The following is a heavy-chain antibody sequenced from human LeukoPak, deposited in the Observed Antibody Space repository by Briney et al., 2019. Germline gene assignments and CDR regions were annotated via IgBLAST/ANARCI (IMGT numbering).Heavy chain of an antibody. J-gene: IGHJ6*03. CDR1: GFTFSSYA. CDR3: AKAPPPIVVVPAAPTRYYYYMDV. Sequence: HPGGSLRLSCAASGFTFSSYAMSWVRQAPGKGLEWVSAIGTSGGSTYYADSVKGRFTISRDNSKNTLYLQMNSPRAEDTAVYYCAKAPPPIVVVPAAPTRYYYYMDVWGKGTTVTVSS. D-gene: IGHD2-2*01. CDR2: IGTSGGST. V-gene: IGHV3-23*01.